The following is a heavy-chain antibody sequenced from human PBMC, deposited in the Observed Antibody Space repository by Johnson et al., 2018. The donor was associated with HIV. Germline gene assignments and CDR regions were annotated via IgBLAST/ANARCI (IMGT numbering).Heavy chain of an antibody. CDR3: ANNLQQLATKDAFDI. V-gene: IGHV3-30*18. CDR1: GFTFSSYG. D-gene: IGHD6-13*01. Sequence: QEQLVESGGGLVLPGRSLRLSCAASGFTFSSYGMHWVRQAPGKGLEWVAVISYDGSNKYYADSVKGRFTISRDNSKNTLYLQMNSLRAEDTAVYYCANNLQQLATKDAFDIWGQGTMVTVSS. J-gene: IGHJ3*02. CDR2: ISYDGSNK.